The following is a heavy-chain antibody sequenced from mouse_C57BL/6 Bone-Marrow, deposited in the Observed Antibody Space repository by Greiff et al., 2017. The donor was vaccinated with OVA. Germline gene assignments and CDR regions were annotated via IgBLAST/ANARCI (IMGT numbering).Heavy chain of an antibody. CDR3: ARDYYSNPFYAMDY. CDR2: INPNNGGT. J-gene: IGHJ4*01. CDR1: GYTFTDYY. Sequence: VQLKQSGPELVKPGASVKISCKASGYTFTDYYMNWVKQSHGKSLEWIGDINPNNGGTSYNQKFKGKATLTVDKSSSTADMELRSLTSEDSAVYYCARDYYSNPFYAMDYWGQGTSVTVSS. V-gene: IGHV1-26*01. D-gene: IGHD2-5*01.